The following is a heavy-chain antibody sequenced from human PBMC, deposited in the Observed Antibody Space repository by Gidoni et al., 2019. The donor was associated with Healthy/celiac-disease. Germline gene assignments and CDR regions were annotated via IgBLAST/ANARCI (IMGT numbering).Heavy chain of an antibody. V-gene: IGHV4-4*07. D-gene: IGHD2-2*01. CDR3: ARADRRYCSSTSCYLRGFDP. J-gene: IGHJ5*02. CDR1: GGSISSYY. CDR2: IYTSGST. Sequence: QVQLQESGPGLVKPSETLSLTCTVSGGSISSYYWSWIRQPAGKGLEWIGRIYTSGSTNYNPSLKSRVTMSVDTSKNQFSLKLSSVTAADTAVYYCARADRRYCSSTSCYLRGFDPWGQGTLVTVSS.